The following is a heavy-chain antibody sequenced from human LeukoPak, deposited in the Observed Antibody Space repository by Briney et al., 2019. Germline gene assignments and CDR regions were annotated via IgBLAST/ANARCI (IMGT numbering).Heavy chain of an antibody. J-gene: IGHJ6*03. CDR3: ARGPASYYYYYYMDV. Sequence: GGSLRLSCAASGFTFSSYSMTWVRQAPGKGLEWVSCITGSSSYIYYADSVKGRFTVSRDNAKNSLYLQMNSLRAEDTAVYYCARGPASYYYYYYMDVWGKGTTVTVSS. CDR1: GFTFSSYS. D-gene: IGHD2-2*01. V-gene: IGHV3-21*01. CDR2: ITGSSSYI.